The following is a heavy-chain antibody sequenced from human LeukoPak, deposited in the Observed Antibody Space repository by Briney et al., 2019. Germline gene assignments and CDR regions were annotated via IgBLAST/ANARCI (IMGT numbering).Heavy chain of an antibody. CDR1: GGSISSYY. D-gene: IGHD1-26*01. Sequence: SETLSLTCTVSGGSISSYYWSWIRQPPGKGLEWIGYIYYSGSTNYNPSLKSRVTISVDTSKNQFSLKLSSVTAADTAVYYCARHGWELYHFDYWGQGTLVTVSS. V-gene: IGHV4-59*08. CDR3: ARHGWELYHFDY. CDR2: IYYSGST. J-gene: IGHJ4*02.